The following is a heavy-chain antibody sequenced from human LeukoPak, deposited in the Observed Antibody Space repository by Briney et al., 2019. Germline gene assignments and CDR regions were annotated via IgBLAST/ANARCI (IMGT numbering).Heavy chain of an antibody. Sequence: GESLKISCKASGYSFTTYWIAWVRQMPGKGPEWMGSVYPGDSDTRYSPSFQGHVTISADKSISTAYLQWSSLKASDTAMYYCARHGAGYCSSTSCYTGGYYYYGMDVWGQGTTVTVSS. V-gene: IGHV5-51*01. CDR3: ARHGAGYCSSTSCYTGGYYYYGMDV. CDR1: GYSFTTYW. CDR2: VYPGDSDT. J-gene: IGHJ6*02. D-gene: IGHD2-2*02.